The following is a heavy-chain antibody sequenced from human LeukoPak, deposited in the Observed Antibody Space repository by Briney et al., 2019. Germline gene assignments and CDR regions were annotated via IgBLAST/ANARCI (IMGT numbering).Heavy chain of an antibody. CDR2: ISGLGGST. Sequence: GGSLRLSCAASGFTLSSYAMSGVRQAPGKGLEWVSVISGLGGSTYYADSVKGRFAISRDNSKNTLWLQMNSLRADDTAIYYCARDVEARISAAGTFDYWGQGSLVTVSS. V-gene: IGHV3-23*01. D-gene: IGHD6-13*01. CDR3: ARDVEARISAAGTFDY. CDR1: GFTLSSYA. J-gene: IGHJ4*02.